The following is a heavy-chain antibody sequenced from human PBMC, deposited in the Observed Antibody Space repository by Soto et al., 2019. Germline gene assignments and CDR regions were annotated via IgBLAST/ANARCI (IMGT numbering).Heavy chain of an antibody. D-gene: IGHD2-21*01. J-gene: IGHJ4*02. Sequence: ASVKVSCKASGYTFTSYYMHWVRQAPGQGLEWMGIINPSGGSRSYAQKFQGRVTMTRDTSTSTVYMELSSLRSEDTAVYYCARRVGDYYSRHDYWGQGTLVTVSA. CDR3: ARRVGDYYSRHDY. CDR2: INPSGGSR. V-gene: IGHV1-46*01. CDR1: GYTFTSYY.